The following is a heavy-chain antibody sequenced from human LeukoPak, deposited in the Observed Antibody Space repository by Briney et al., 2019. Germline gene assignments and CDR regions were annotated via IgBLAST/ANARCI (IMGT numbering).Heavy chain of an antibody. J-gene: IGHJ4*02. CDR1: GFTFSSYA. CDR3: AKDKGYYYPFDY. D-gene: IGHD3-22*01. CDR2: FSGSGGST. Sequence: GGSLRLSCAASGFTFSSYAMSWVRQAPGKGLECISGFSGSGGSTYYADSVKGRFTISRDNSKNTLYLQMNSLRAEDTAVYYCAKDKGYYYPFDYWGQGTLVTVSS. V-gene: IGHV3-23*01.